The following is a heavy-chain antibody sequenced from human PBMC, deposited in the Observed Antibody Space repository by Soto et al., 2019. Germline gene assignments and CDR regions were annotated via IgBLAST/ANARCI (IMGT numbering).Heavy chain of an antibody. CDR2: INPNSGGT. Sequence: ASVEVSCKASGYTVSGYYIHWLRQAPGQVLEWMGWINPNSGGTNYAQKFQGRVTVTRDTPTSTAYMELSRLTSDDTAVYYCARSLTEGYCTITGCYTRPLYGMDVWGQGTTVTVSS. D-gene: IGHD2-2*02. V-gene: IGHV1-2*02. J-gene: IGHJ6*02. CDR3: ARSLTEGYCTITGCYTRPLYGMDV. CDR1: GYTVSGYY.